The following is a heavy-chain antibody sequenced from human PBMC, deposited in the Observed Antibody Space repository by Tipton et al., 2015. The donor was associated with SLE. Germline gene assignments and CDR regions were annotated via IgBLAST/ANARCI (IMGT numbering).Heavy chain of an antibody. J-gene: IGHJ5*02. CDR3: ASRAGAAAAS. D-gene: IGHD6-13*01. CDR1: GGSISSGSYY. V-gene: IGHV4-61*09. CDR2: IYTSGST. Sequence: TLSLTCTVSGGSISSGSYYWSWIRQPAGKGLEWIGYIYTSGSTNYNPSLKSRVTISVDTSKNQFSLKLSSVTAADTAVYYCASRAGAAAASWGQGTLVTVSS.